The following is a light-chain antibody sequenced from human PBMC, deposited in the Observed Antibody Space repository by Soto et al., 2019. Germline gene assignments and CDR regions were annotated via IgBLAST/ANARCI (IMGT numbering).Light chain of an antibody. CDR2: TLS. Sequence: DIVMTQAPVSLSVTPGEPASISCSSSRSLLDSDDVHTYVDWYLQKPGQSPQLLIYTLSYRASGVPPRFSGSGSDTHFTLKISRVEAEDVGVYYCMQRLEFPLTFGGGTKVEIK. J-gene: IGKJ4*01. CDR3: MQRLEFPLT. V-gene: IGKV2-40*01. CDR1: RSLLDSDDVHTY.